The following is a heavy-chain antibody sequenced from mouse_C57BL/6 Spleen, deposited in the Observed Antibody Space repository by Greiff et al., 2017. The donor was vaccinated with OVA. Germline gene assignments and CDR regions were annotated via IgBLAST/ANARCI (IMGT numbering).Heavy chain of an antibody. CDR3: ARQGDYDYDFYYAMDY. V-gene: IGHV5-9*01. Sequence: EVQLVESGGGLVKPGGSLKLSCAASGFTFSSYTMSWVRQTPEKRLEWVATISGGGGNTYYPDSVKGRFTISRDNAKNTLYLQMSSLRSEDTALYYCARQGDYDYDFYYAMDYWGQGTSVTVSS. J-gene: IGHJ4*01. D-gene: IGHD2-4*01. CDR2: ISGGGGNT. CDR1: GFTFSSYT.